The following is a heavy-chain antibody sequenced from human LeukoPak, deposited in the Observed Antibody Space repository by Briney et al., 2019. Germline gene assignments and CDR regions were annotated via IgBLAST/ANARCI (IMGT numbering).Heavy chain of an antibody. CDR3: ARAYYGSGSLYFDY. V-gene: IGHV4-59*01. Sequence: SETLSLTCTVSGGSISSYYWSWIRQPPGKGQEWIGYIYYSGSTNYNPSLESRVTISVDTSKNQYSLKLSSVTAADTAVYYCARAYYGSGSLYFDYWGQGTLVTVSS. D-gene: IGHD3-10*01. J-gene: IGHJ4*02. CDR1: GGSISSYY. CDR2: IYYSGST.